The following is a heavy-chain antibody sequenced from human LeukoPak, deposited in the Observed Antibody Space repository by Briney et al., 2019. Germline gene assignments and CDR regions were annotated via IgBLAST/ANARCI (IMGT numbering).Heavy chain of an antibody. V-gene: IGHV3-30*04. CDR1: GLTFSTYA. J-gene: IGHJ4*02. Sequence: HSGGSLRLSCAASGLTFSTYAMHWVRQAPGKGLEWVTVIPYDGRNKYYADSVKGRFTISRDNSKNTLFLQMNSLRAEDTAVYYCAKGGDGYNYGSYFDYWGQGTLVTVSS. CDR2: IPYDGRNK. CDR3: AKGGDGYNYGSYFDY. D-gene: IGHD5-24*01.